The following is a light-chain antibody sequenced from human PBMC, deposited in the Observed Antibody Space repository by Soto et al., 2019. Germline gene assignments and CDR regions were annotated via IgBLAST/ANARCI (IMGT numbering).Light chain of an antibody. CDR1: KSNIGAGFD. J-gene: IGLJ1*01. Sequence: QSVLPQPPSVSGAPGQRVAISCTGSKSNIGAGFDVHWYQQFPGRAPKLLIFGNINRPSGVPDRFSGSKSGSSASLAITGLQTEDEADYFCQSFDSSGRNFYVFGTGTKVTVL. CDR3: QSFDSSGRNFYV. CDR2: GNI. V-gene: IGLV1-40*01.